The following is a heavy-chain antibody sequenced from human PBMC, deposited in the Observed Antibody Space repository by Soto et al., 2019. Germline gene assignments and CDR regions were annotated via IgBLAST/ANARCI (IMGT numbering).Heavy chain of an antibody. CDR2: IDTTGSTT. D-gene: IGHD2-15*01. CDR1: EFSFSTYW. CDR3: ASVSAAQYYYGMDA. V-gene: IGHV3-74*01. J-gene: IGHJ6*02. Sequence: VQLVESGGGLVQPGGSLRLSCVASEFSFSTYWMHWVRQAPGKGLMWVVRIDTTGSTTTYADSVQGRFTISRDNAKNTMYLQMNSVRDEDTDIYFCASVSAAQYYYGMDAWGQGTKVTVS.